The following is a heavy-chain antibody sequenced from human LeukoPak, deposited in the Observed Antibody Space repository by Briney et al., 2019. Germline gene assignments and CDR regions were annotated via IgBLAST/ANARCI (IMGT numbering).Heavy chain of an antibody. CDR2: INSDESRT. Sequence: GGSLRLSCAASGFTFNSYWMHWVRQAPGKGLVWVSRINSDESRTAYADSVKGRFSISRDNAKNTLYLQMNSLRAEDTAVYYCARGYGDCFDPWGQGTLVTVSS. CDR3: ARGYGDCFDP. CDR1: GFTFNSYW. V-gene: IGHV3-74*01. J-gene: IGHJ5*02. D-gene: IGHD4-17*01.